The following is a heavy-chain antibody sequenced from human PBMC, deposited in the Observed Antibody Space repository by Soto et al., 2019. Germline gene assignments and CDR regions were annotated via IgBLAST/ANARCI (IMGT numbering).Heavy chain of an antibody. CDR3: ARVLDDYSNYVYYFDY. CDR2: INHSGST. Sequence: KTSETLSLTCAVYGGSFSGYYWSWIRQPPGKGLEWIGEINHSGSTNYNPSLKSRVTISVDTSKNQFSLKLSSVTAADTAVYYCARVLDDYSNYVYYFDYWGQGTLVTVSS. V-gene: IGHV4-34*01. J-gene: IGHJ4*02. D-gene: IGHD4-4*01. CDR1: GGSFSGYY.